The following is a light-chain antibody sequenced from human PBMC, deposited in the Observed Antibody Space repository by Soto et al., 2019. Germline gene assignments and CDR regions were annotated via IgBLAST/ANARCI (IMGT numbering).Light chain of an antibody. J-gene: IGKJ1*01. CDR3: QQFNNWPPWT. CDR2: GAS. V-gene: IGKV3-15*01. CDR1: QNVGNN. Sequence: EIVLTQSPGTLSVSPGDRATLSCRASQNVGNNLVWYQQKPGQAPRLLIYGASTRAAGIPDRFSGSGSGTEFTLTISGLQSDDFAVYYCQQFNNWPPWTFGQGTKVDIK.